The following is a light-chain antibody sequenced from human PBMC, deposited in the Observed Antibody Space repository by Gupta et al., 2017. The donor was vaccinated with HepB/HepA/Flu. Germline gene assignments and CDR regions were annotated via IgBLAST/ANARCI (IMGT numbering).Light chain of an antibody. CDR3: QVWDTTSDHYV. CDR1: KIGSKV. J-gene: IGLJ1*01. Sequence: SYVLPQPPSVSVAPEKTATITPGGNKIGSKVVHWYQQRPGQAPVLVVYDDTDRPSGISERFSGSNSGNTATLTISRVEAGDEADYYCQVWDTTSDHYVSGTGTQVTVL. V-gene: IGLV3-21*03. CDR2: DDT.